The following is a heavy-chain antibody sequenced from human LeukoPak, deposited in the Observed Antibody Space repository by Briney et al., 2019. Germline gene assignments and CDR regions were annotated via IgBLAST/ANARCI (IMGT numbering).Heavy chain of an antibody. CDR2: ISSSSSTI. V-gene: IGHV3-48*02. D-gene: IGHD2-15*01. CDR1: GFIFSTYS. CDR3: ARGPIVVAATPGDFDY. Sequence: PGGSLRLSCATSGFIFSTYSMNWVRQAPGKGLEWVAYISSSSSTIYYADSVKGRFTISRDNAKNSLYLQMNSLRDEDTAVYYCARGPIVVAATPGDFDYWGQGTLVTVSS. J-gene: IGHJ4*02.